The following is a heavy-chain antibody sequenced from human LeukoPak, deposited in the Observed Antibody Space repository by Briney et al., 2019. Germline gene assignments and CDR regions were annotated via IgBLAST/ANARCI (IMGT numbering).Heavy chain of an antibody. CDR1: GYTFTSYG. D-gene: IGHD4-17*01. CDR2: INPNSGGT. V-gene: IGHV1-2*02. Sequence: ASVKVSCKASGYTFTSYGISWVRQAPGQGLEWMGWINPNSGGTNYAQKFQGRVTMTRDTSISTAYMELSRLRSDDTAVYYCARGTTVTTTEFDYWGQGTLVTVSS. J-gene: IGHJ4*02. CDR3: ARGTTVTTTEFDY.